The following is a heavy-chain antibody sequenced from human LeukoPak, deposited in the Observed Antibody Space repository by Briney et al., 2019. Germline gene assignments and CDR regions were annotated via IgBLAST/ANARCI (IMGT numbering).Heavy chain of an antibody. D-gene: IGHD6-13*01. V-gene: IGHV3-23*01. Sequence: GGSLRLSCAASGFTFDDYAMHWVRQAPGKGLEWVSTITNGGGGTYYADSVKGRFTVSRDNSKNTLYLQMNSLRDEDTAIYYCAKHSSWYLFDYWGQGTLVTVSS. CDR2: ITNGGGGT. CDR1: GFTFDDYA. J-gene: IGHJ4*02. CDR3: AKHSSWYLFDY.